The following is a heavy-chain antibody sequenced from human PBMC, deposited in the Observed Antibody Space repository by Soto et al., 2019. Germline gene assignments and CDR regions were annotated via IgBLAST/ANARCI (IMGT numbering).Heavy chain of an antibody. CDR3: ARAKLATLTDF. V-gene: IGHV1-8*01. Sequence: QVQLVQSGAEVKKPGAPVKVSCKASGYTFTDYDINWVRQASGQGLEWMGWMNPNTGNTRYAQQFQGRLIMTRDTSISTAFMELSSLRSEDTALYYCARAKLATLTDFWGQGTLVTVSS. J-gene: IGHJ4*02. CDR2: MNPNTGNT. D-gene: IGHD5-12*01. CDR1: GYTFTDYD.